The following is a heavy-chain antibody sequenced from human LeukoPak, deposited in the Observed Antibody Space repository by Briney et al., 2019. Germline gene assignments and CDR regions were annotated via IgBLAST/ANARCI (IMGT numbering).Heavy chain of an antibody. CDR3: ARVSGSTYYYGSGSYRKYYFDY. CDR2: IYHSGST. J-gene: IGHJ4*02. V-gene: IGHV4-4*02. D-gene: IGHD3-10*01. CDR1: GGSISSSNW. Sequence: PSGTLSLTCAVSGGSISSSNWWSWVRQPPGKGLEWIWEIYHSGSTNYNPSLKSRVTISVDKSKNQFSLKLSSVTAADTAVYYCARVSGSTYYYGSGSYRKYYFDYWGQGTLVTVSS.